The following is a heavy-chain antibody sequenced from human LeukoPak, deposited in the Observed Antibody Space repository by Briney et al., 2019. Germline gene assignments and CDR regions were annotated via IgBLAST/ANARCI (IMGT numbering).Heavy chain of an antibody. CDR1: GGSISSSRYY. Sequence: KTSETLSLTCTVSGGSISSSRYYWGWIRQPPGKGLEWIGSIYYSGSTNYNPSLKSRVTISVDTSKNQFSLKLSSVTAADTAVYYCARDWHYGMDVWGQGTTVTVSS. J-gene: IGHJ6*02. CDR3: ARDWHYGMDV. V-gene: IGHV4-39*07. CDR2: IYYSGST.